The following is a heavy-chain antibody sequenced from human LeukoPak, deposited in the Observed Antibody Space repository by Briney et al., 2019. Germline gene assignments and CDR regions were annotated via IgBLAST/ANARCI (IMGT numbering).Heavy chain of an antibody. CDR2: ISTYNFNT. CDR3: ARPYDTSGYYKCYLDY. D-gene: IGHD3-22*01. J-gene: IGHJ4*02. CDR1: GYNLISYG. V-gene: IGHV1-18*01. Sequence: ASVKVSCKASGYNLISYGIIWVRQAPGQGLEWMGWISTYNFNTNYAQKFQGRVTMTTDTSTSTAYMELRSLKSDDTAVYFCARPYDTSGYYKCYLDYWGQGTLLTVSS.